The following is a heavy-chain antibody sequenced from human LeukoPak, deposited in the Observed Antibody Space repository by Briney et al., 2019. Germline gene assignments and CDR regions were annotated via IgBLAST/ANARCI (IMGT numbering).Heavy chain of an antibody. CDR3: ARDWFHAIDY. V-gene: IGHV3-20*04. CDR2: INWNGGST. CDR1: GFTFDDYS. J-gene: IGHJ4*02. D-gene: IGHD2/OR15-2a*01. Sequence: AGGSLRLSCAASGFTFDDYSMTWVRQAPGKGLEWVSGINWNGGSTGYADSVKGRFTISRDNAKNSLYLQMNSLRAEDTAVYYCARDWFHAIDYWGQGTLVTVSS.